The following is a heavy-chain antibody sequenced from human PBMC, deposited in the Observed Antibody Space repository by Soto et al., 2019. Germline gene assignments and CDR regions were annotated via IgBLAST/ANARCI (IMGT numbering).Heavy chain of an antibody. CDR1: GLTFSDHY. Sequence: EVQLVESGGGLVQPGGSLRLSCAVSGLTFSDHYKGWVRQAPGKGLDWVGRIRDRVHSYSTEYAASVKGRFTISRDDSRNSLYLQMNSLKMEDTAVFYCVSLWSVTGSRDYWGRGTLVTVSS. V-gene: IGHV3-72*01. CDR2: IRDRVHSYST. CDR3: VSLWSVTGSRDY. D-gene: IGHD1-20*01. J-gene: IGHJ4*02.